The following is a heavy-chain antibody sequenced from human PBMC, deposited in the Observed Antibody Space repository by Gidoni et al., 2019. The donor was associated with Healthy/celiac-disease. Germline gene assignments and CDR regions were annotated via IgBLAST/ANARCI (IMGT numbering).Heavy chain of an antibody. CDR3: AQGIVATICPFDY. D-gene: IGHD5-12*01. Sequence: QLQLQESGPGLVKPSETLSLTCTASGGSISSSSYYWGWIRQPPGKGLEWIGSISYTGSTYYNPSLKSRVTISVATSNNQFSLKLSAVTAADTAVYYCAQGIVATICPFDYCGQGTLVTVSS. J-gene: IGHJ4*02. CDR1: GGSISSSSYY. V-gene: IGHV4-39*01. CDR2: ISYTGST.